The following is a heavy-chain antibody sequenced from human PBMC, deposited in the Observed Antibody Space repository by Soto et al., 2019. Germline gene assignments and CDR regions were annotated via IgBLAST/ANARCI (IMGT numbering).Heavy chain of an antibody. CDR2: IHYSGST. CDR3: AREDRSYYDGSGFYH. V-gene: IGHV4-31*03. CDR1: GGSITSGGYY. Sequence: SETLSLTCTVSGGSITSGGYYWSWIRQHPEKGLEWIGYIHYSGSTYYNPSLKSRVTISLDTSKNQFSLKLSSVTAADTAVYYCAREDRSYYDGSGFYHWGQGTLVTVSS. D-gene: IGHD3-22*01. J-gene: IGHJ4*02.